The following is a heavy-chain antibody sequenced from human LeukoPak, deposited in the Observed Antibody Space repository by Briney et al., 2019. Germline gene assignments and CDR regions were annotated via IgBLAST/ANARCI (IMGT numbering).Heavy chain of an antibody. Sequence: GASVKVSCKASGYTFTSYDINWVRQATGQGPEWMGWLNPNSGNTGYARKFQGRVTMTRNTSISTAYMELSSLRSEDTAVYYCASRYGSGSQYFDYWGQGTLVTVSS. V-gene: IGHV1-8*01. CDR1: GYTFTSYD. D-gene: IGHD3-10*01. CDR3: ASRYGSGSQYFDY. CDR2: LNPNSGNT. J-gene: IGHJ4*02.